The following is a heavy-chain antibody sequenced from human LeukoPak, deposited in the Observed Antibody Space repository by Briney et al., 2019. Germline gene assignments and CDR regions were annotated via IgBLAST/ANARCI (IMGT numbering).Heavy chain of an antibody. D-gene: IGHD3-9*01. CDR3: ARDRDNDWYGNYGMDV. Sequence: GSSVKVSCKASGGTFSSCAISWVRQAPGQGLEWMGRVIPILGIANYAQKFQGRVTITADKSTSRAYKELSSLRSEDTAVYYCARDRDNDWYGNYGMDVWGQGTTVTVSS. V-gene: IGHV1-69*04. CDR1: GGTFSSCA. CDR2: VIPILGIA. J-gene: IGHJ6*02.